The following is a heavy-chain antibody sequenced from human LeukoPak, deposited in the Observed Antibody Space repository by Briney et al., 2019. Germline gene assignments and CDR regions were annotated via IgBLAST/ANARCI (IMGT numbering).Heavy chain of an antibody. Sequence: SETLSLTCTVSGGSISSGSNYWTWIRQPAGKGLEWIGRIYTSGSTIYNPSLKSRVTISVDTSKNQFSLKLSFVTAADTAFYYCARYYYNSGAHPIDCWGQGTLVTVSS. CDR2: IYTSGST. J-gene: IGHJ4*02. D-gene: IGHD3-22*01. CDR1: GGSISSGSNY. CDR3: ARYYYNSGAHPIDC. V-gene: IGHV4-61*02.